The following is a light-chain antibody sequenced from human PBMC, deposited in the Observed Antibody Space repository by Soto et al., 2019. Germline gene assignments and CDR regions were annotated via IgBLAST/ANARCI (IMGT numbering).Light chain of an antibody. CDR3: QQTHSIPPT. CDR1: HIVDTS. J-gene: IGKJ2*01. Sequence: DIQMTQSPSSLSASVGDRVTVTCRTSHIVDTSLSWFQQKPGKAPKLLIYSASSLQSGVPSRISGSGSATFFTLTIHNLQPEDFATYYCQQTHSIPPTFGPGTKVDIK. V-gene: IGKV1-39*01. CDR2: SAS.